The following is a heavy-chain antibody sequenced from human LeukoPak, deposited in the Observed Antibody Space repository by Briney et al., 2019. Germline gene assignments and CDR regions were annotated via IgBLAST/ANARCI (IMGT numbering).Heavy chain of an antibody. CDR2: ISWNSGSI. CDR1: GFTFDDYA. D-gene: IGHD3-9*01. CDR3: AKDTYYDILTGNFDY. V-gene: IGHV3-9*01. Sequence: GGSLRLSCAASGFTFDDYAMHWVRQAPGKGLEWVSGISWNSGSIGYADSVKGRFTISRDNAKNSLYLQMSSLRAEDTALYYCAKDTYYDILTGNFDYWGQGTLVTVSS. J-gene: IGHJ4*02.